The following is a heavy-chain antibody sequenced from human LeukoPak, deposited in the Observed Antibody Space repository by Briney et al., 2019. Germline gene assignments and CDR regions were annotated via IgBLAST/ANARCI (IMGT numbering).Heavy chain of an antibody. CDR1: GGSFSGYY. D-gene: IGHD6-13*01. CDR3: ARGRAAAGSWYFDY. J-gene: IGHJ4*02. V-gene: IGHV4-34*01. CDR2: INHSGST. Sequence: SETLSLTCAVYGGSFSGYYWSWIRQPPGKGLEWIGEINHSGSTNYNPSLKSRVTISVDTSKNQFSLKLSSVTAADTAVYYCARGRAAAGSWYFDYWGQGTLVTVSS.